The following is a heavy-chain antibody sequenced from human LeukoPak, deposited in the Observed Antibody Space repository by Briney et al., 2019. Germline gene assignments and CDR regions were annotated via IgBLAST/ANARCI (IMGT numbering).Heavy chain of an antibody. CDR2: IIPIFGTA. Sequence: VASVKVSCKASGGTFSSYAISWVRQAPGQGLEWMGGIIPIFGTANYAQKFQGRVTITADESTSTAYMELSSLRSEDTAVYYCARDGYCSGGSCYSHYWGQGTLVTVPS. CDR3: ARDGYCSGGSCYSHY. V-gene: IGHV1-69*13. D-gene: IGHD2-15*01. CDR1: GGTFSSYA. J-gene: IGHJ4*02.